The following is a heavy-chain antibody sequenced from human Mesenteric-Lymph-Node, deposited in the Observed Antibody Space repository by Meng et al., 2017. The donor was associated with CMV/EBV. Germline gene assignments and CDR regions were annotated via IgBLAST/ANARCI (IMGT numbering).Heavy chain of an antibody. CDR2: INPNSGGT. Sequence: ASVKVSCKASGYTFTGYYLHWVRQAPGQGLEWMGWINPNSGGTNYAQKFQGRVTMTRDTSTSTVYMELSSLRSEDTAVYYCARGGILRFLATGMDVWGQGTTVTVSS. V-gene: IGHV1-2*02. CDR3: ARGGILRFLATGMDV. J-gene: IGHJ6*02. D-gene: IGHD3-3*01. CDR1: GYTFTGYY.